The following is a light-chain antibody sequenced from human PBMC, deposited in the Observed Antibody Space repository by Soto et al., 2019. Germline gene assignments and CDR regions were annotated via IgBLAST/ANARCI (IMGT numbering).Light chain of an antibody. V-gene: IGKV3-20*01. Sequence: ELVLTQSPGTLSFSPGETATLSCRASQIIKTFYFGWYQQEPGQSPRLLIYGVYSRATGTPDRFSGSGSGTDFTLTISRLEPEDSAVYYCQFYGSSLITFGQGTRLEIK. J-gene: IGKJ5*01. CDR1: QIIKTFY. CDR2: GVY. CDR3: QFYGSSLIT.